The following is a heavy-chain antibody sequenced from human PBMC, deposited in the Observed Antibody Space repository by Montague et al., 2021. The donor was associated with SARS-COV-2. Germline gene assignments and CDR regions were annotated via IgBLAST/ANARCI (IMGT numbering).Heavy chain of an antibody. Sequence: SETLSLTCTVSGGSISSHYWTWIRQPPGKGLESIGYIHHDGSTKYNPSLKSRVTISVDTSKNQFSLKLTSVSVADTAVYYCARGGGNAADYYNYNMDVWGQGTTVTVYS. CDR3: ARGGGNAADYYNYNMDV. J-gene: IGHJ6*03. D-gene: IGHD4-23*01. V-gene: IGHV4-59*11. CDR1: GGSISSHY. CDR2: IHHDGST.